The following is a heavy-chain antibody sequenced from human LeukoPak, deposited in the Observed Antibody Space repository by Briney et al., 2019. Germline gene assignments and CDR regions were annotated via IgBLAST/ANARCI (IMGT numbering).Heavy chain of an antibody. Sequence: GASVKVSCKASGGTFSSYAISWVRQAPGQGLEWMGGIIPIFGTANYAQKFQGRVTITADESTSTAYMELSSLRSEDTAVYYCAPLSPSYGGLFILWDWGQGTLVTVSS. CDR1: GGTFSSYA. CDR3: APLSPSYGGLFILWD. D-gene: IGHD3-16*01. J-gene: IGHJ4*02. V-gene: IGHV1-69*13. CDR2: IIPIFGTA.